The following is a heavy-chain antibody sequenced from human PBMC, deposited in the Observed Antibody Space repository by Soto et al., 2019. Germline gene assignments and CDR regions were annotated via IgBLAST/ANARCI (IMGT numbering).Heavy chain of an antibody. CDR2: MNPNSGNT. CDR3: ARGRRYCSGGSCYSQINYYFDY. D-gene: IGHD2-15*01. J-gene: IGHJ4*02. Sequence: ASVKVSCKASGYTFTSYDINWVRQATGQGLEWMGRMNPNSGNTGYAQKFQGRVTMTRNTSISTAYMELSSLRSEDTAVYYCARGRRYCSGGSCYSQINYYFDYWGQGTLVTVSS. V-gene: IGHV1-8*01. CDR1: GYTFTSYD.